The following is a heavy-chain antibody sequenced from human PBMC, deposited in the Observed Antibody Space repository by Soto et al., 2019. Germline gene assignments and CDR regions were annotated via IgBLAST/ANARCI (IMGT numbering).Heavy chain of an antibody. CDR2: IYWDDDK. V-gene: IGHV2-5*02. J-gene: IGHJ6*02. CDR1: GFSLSTSGVG. Sequence: QITLKESGPTLVKPTQTLTLTCTFSGFSLSTSGVGVAWIRQPPGKALEWLALIYWDDDKRYRPSLGSRLTITKDTSKDQVVLTMTNMDSVDTATYYCAYLPCSGGSCYWFSFSGMDVWCQGTTVTVSS. D-gene: IGHD2-15*01. CDR3: AYLPCSGGSCYWFSFSGMDV.